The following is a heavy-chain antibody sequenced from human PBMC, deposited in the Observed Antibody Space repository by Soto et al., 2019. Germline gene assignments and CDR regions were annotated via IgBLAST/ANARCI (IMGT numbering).Heavy chain of an antibody. D-gene: IGHD3-16*01. CDR2: IYYSGST. CDR1: GGSISSGDYY. V-gene: IGHV4-30-4*01. CDR3: AREGGISSYYYYGMDV. Sequence: SETLSLTCTVSGGSISSGDYYWSWIRQPPGKGLEWIGYIYYSGSTYYNPSPKSRVTISVDTSKNQFSLKLSSVTAADTAVYYCAREGGISSYYYYGMDVWGQGTTVTVSS. J-gene: IGHJ6*02.